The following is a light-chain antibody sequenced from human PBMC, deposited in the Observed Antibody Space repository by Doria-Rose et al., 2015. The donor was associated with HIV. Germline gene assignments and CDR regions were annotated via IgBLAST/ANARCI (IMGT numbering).Light chain of an antibody. CDR2: DAS. J-gene: IGKJ5*01. CDR3: QQYGTSRGT. Sequence: EIVLTQSPGTLSLSPGERATLSCRASQRVKSSYLAWYQQKPGQAPRLLIYDASTRATGNPDRFSGSGSGTDFTLTISRLEPEDVAVYYCQQYGTSRGTSGQGTRLEIK. CDR1: QRVKSSY. V-gene: IGKV3-20*01.